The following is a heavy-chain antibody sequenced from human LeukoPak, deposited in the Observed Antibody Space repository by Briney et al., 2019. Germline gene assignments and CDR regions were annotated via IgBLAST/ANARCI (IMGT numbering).Heavy chain of an antibody. CDR1: GGSISSYH. J-gene: IGHJ4*02. D-gene: IGHD3-3*01. CDR2: VHLDGRT. Sequence: SETLSLTCTVSGGSISSYHWSWIRQPPGKGLEWIGEVHLDGRTNYNPSLKSRLIMSVDLPENHISLKLTSVTAADTAVYYCAREGGFYRPLDYSGRGTLVTVSS. V-gene: IGHV4-59*12. CDR3: AREGGFYRPLDY.